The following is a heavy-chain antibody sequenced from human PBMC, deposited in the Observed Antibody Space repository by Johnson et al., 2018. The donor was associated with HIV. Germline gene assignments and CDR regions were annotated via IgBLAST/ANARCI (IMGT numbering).Heavy chain of an antibody. CDR2: ISFDGSNE. Sequence: QVQLVESGGGVVQPGRSLRLSCEASGITFSSYGMHWVRQAPGKGLEWVAVISFDGSNEYYTDSVKGRFTISRDNSKNTLYLQMNSLRAEDTAIYYCVRGRISMTVVDLRGGAFDIWGQGTTVTVSS. V-gene: IGHV3-30*19. J-gene: IGHJ3*02. CDR1: GITFSSYG. D-gene: IGHD3-22*01. CDR3: VRGRISMTVVDLRGGAFDI.